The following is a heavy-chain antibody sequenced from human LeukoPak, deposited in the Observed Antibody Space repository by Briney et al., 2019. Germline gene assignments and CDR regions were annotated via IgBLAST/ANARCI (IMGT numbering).Heavy chain of an antibody. D-gene: IGHD6-6*01. CDR1: GGSISSGSYW. J-gene: IGHJ6*02. V-gene: IGHV4-31*03. CDR2: IYYSGNT. Sequence: PSETLSRTCTVAGGSISSGSYWWTWIRQDPVKGLEWIGYIYYSGNTYYNPSLRSRVNISVDTSKNQFSLNLNSVTAADTAVYFCARGHSTSSPYFCNGMDVWGQGTTVTVSS. CDR3: ARGHSTSSPYFCNGMDV.